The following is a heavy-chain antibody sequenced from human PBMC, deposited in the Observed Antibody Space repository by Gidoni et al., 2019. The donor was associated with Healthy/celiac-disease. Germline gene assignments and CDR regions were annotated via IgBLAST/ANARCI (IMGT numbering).Heavy chain of an antibody. J-gene: IGHJ4*02. D-gene: IGHD3-22*01. Sequence: QLQLVQSGAEVKKPGSSVKVSCKASGDPFGSYAIGWVRQAPGQGLEWMGGVIPKFGPAEYAKKCQGRVTITADIASTTSYMELRSLIFEDTALYYCANTYYDTNGAPDYWGQGTLVTVSS. CDR3: ANTYYDTNGAPDY. CDR2: VIPKFGPA. V-gene: IGHV1-69*06. CDR1: GDPFGSYA.